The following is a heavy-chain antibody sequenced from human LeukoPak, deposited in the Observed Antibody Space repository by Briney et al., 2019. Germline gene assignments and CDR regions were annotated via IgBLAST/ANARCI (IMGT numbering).Heavy chain of an antibody. Sequence: GGSLRLSCAASGFTFSSYAMHWVRQAPGKGLEWVAVISYDGSNKYYADSVKGRFTISRDNSKNTLYLQMNSLRAEDTAVYYCARDLLYYDFWSGGSSWFDPWGQGTLVTVSS. V-gene: IGHV3-30-3*01. CDR1: GFTFSSYA. D-gene: IGHD3-3*01. CDR2: ISYDGSNK. J-gene: IGHJ5*02. CDR3: ARDLLYYDFWSGGSSWFDP.